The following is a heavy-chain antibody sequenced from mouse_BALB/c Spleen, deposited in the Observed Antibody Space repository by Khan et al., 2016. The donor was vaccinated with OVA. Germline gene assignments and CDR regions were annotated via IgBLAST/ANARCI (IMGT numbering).Heavy chain of an antibody. CDR3: TRLAYYYDSEGFAY. D-gene: IGHD1-1*01. V-gene: IGHV5-6*01. J-gene: IGHJ3*01. Sequence: EVELVESGGDLVKPGGSLKLSRAASGFTFSTYGMSWVRQAPDKRLEWVATVSTGGSYTYYPDSVKGRFTISRDNAKNTLYLQMSGLRSEDTAMFCCTRLAYYYDSEGFAYWGQGTLVTVSA. CDR1: GFTFSTYG. CDR2: VSTGGSYT.